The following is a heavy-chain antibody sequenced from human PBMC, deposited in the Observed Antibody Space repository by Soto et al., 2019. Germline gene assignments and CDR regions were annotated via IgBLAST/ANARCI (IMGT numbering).Heavy chain of an antibody. CDR3: AKGIVGATINWFDP. CDR1: GFTFDDYA. CDR2: ISWNSGSI. V-gene: IGHV3-9*01. Sequence: DVQLVESGGGLVQPGRSLRLSCAASGFTFDDYAMHWVRQAPGKGLEWVSGISWNSGSIGYAESVKGRFTISRDNAKNSMYLQMNSLRAEDTALYYCAKGIVGATINWFDPWGQGTLVTVSS. D-gene: IGHD1-26*01. J-gene: IGHJ5*02.